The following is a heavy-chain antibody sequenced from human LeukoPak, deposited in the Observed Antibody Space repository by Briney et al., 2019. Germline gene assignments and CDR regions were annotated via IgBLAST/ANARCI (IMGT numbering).Heavy chain of an antibody. CDR1: GFTVSSNY. D-gene: IGHD6-19*01. CDR2: ISSSGSTI. CDR3: ARGRYSSGWYQPFDY. J-gene: IGHJ4*02. V-gene: IGHV3-11*04. Sequence: GGSLRLSCAASGFTVSSNYMSWVRQAPGKGLEWVSYISSSGSTIYYADSVKGRFTISRDNAKNSLYLQMNSLRAEDTAVYYCARGRYSSGWYQPFDYWGQGTLVTVSS.